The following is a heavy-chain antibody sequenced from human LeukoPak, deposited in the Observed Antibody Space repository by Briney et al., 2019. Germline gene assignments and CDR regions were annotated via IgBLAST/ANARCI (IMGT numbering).Heavy chain of an antibody. Sequence: SETLSLTCTVSGDSISIYYWNWIRQPDGDGLEWIGRMHHTGSTNYNPSLKSRVTMSLDTSRNQFSLKVTSVTAADTAVYYCARDFGFVEYFDFWGQGILVTVSS. D-gene: IGHD3-10*01. V-gene: IGHV4-4*07. CDR1: GDSISIYY. J-gene: IGHJ4*02. CDR2: MHHTGST. CDR3: ARDFGFVEYFDF.